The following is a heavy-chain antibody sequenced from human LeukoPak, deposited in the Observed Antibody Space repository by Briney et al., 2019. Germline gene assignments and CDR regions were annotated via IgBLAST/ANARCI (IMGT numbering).Heavy chain of an antibody. Sequence: PGGSLRLSCAAFGFTFSSYWMTWVRQAPGKGLEWVANIKKDGSERYYVDSVKGRFTISRDNAKNSLYLQMNSLRAEDTAVYYCARDGGIFGVGNFDCWGQGTLVTVSS. CDR2: IKKDGSER. CDR3: ARDGGIFGVGNFDC. V-gene: IGHV3-7*01. CDR1: GFTFSSYW. D-gene: IGHD3-3*01. J-gene: IGHJ4*02.